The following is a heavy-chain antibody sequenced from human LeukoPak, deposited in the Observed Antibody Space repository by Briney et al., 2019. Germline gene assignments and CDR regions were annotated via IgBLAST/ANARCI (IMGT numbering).Heavy chain of an antibody. V-gene: IGHV4-34*01. CDR2: INHSGST. CDR1: GGSFSGYY. D-gene: IGHD3-22*01. CDR3: ARVSYYYDSGAFDI. Sequence: KPSETLSLTCAVYGGSFSGYYWSWIRQPPGKGLEWIGEINHSGSTNYNPSLKSRVTISVDTSKNQFSLKLSSVTAADTAVYYCARVSYYYDSGAFDIWGQGTMVTVSS. J-gene: IGHJ3*02.